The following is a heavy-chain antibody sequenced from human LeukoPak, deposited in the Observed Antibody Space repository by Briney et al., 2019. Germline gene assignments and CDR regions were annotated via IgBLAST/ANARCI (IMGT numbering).Heavy chain of an antibody. D-gene: IGHD3-10*01. CDR3: ARDGLWFGELRGYYYYYMDV. CDR1: GYTFTGYY. J-gene: IGHJ6*03. V-gene: IGHV1-2*02. Sequence: ASVKVSCKASGYTFTGYYMHWVRQAPGQGLEWMGWINPNSGGTNYAQKFQGRVTMTRDTSISTAYMELSRLRSDDTAVYYCARDGLWFGELRGYYYYYMDVWGKGTTVTISS. CDR2: INPNSGGT.